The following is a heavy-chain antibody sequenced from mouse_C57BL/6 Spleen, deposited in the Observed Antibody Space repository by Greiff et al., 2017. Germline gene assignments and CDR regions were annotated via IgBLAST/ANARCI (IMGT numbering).Heavy chain of an antibody. D-gene: IGHD1-1*01. V-gene: IGHV1-7*01. CDR2: INPSSGYT. CDR1: GYTFTSYW. Sequence: QVHVKQSGAELAKPGASVKLSCKASGYTFTSYWMHWVKQRPGQGLEWIGYINPSSGYTKYNQKFKDKATLTADKSSSTAYMQLSSLTYEDSAVYYCASYDGSSYYAMDYWGQGTSVTVSS. J-gene: IGHJ4*01. CDR3: ASYDGSSYYAMDY.